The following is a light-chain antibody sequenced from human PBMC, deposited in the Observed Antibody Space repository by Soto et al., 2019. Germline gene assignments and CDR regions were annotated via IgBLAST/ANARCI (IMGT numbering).Light chain of an antibody. Sequence: SVLTQPPPASGAPRQKGTLSCSGSSSHIGDNYVYWHQQLPGTAPKLLIYRNNQRPSGVPDRFSGSKSGTSASLAISGLRSEDEADYYCAAWDDSLSGYVFGPGTKVTVL. CDR3: AAWDDSLSGYV. CDR2: RNN. CDR1: SSHIGDNY. J-gene: IGLJ1*01. V-gene: IGLV1-47*01.